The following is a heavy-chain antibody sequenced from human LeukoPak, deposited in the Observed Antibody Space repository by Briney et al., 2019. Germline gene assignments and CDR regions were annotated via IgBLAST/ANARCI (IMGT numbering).Heavy chain of an antibody. Sequence: SETLSLTCAVYGGSFSGYYWSWIRQPPGKGLEWIGEINHSGSTNYNPSLKSRVTISVDTSKNQFSLKLSSVTAADTAVYYCARAARRRVHPSRYCSSTSRYRANWFDPWGQGTLVTVSS. CDR1: GGSFSGYY. CDR3: ARAARRRVHPSRYCSSTSRYRANWFDP. J-gene: IGHJ5*02. V-gene: IGHV4-34*01. CDR2: INHSGST. D-gene: IGHD2-2*01.